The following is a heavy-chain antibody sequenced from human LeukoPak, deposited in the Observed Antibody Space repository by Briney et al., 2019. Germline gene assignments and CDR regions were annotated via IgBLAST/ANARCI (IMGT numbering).Heavy chain of an antibody. Sequence: GGSLRLSCAAPGFTFSSYGMHWVRQAPGKGLEWVSVIYSGGSTYYADSVKGRFTISRDNSKITLYLQMNSLRAEDTAVYYCASRLAQGQKGAFDIWGQGTMVTVSS. CDR3: ASRLAQGQKGAFDI. V-gene: IGHV3-NL1*01. CDR1: GFTFSSYG. CDR2: IYSGGST. J-gene: IGHJ3*02.